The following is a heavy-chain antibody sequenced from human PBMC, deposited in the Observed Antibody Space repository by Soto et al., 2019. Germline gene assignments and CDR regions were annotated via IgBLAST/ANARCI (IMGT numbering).Heavy chain of an antibody. Sequence: ASVKVSCKASGYTFTNYAIHWVRQVPGQRLEWMGWINAGNGNTKYSQKFQGRVTITRDTSATTAYMELSSLRSEDTAMYYCARGNYGDYVYWGQGTLVTVSS. J-gene: IGHJ4*02. CDR2: INAGNGNT. V-gene: IGHV1-3*01. D-gene: IGHD4-17*01. CDR1: GYTFTNYA. CDR3: ARGNYGDYVY.